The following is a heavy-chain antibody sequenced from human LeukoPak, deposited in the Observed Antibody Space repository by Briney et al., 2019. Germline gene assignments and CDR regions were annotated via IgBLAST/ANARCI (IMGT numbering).Heavy chain of an antibody. D-gene: IGHD5-24*01. CDR2: INHSGST. CDR1: GGSFSGYY. Sequence: SETLSLTCAVYGGSFSGYYWSWIRQPPGKGLEWIGEINHSGSTNYNPSLESRVTISVDTSKNQFSLKLSSVTAADTAVYYCARGLSATTEQNWFDPWGQGTLVTVSS. V-gene: IGHV4-34*01. J-gene: IGHJ5*02. CDR3: ARGLSATTEQNWFDP.